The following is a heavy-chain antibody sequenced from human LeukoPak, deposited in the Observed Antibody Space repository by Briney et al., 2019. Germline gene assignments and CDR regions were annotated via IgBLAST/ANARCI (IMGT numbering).Heavy chain of an antibody. V-gene: IGHV3-7*04. CDR2: IKQDGSKK. D-gene: IGHD5-24*01. J-gene: IGHJ4*02. CDR3: TRVGYIDEGIDY. CDR1: GFPFSSYW. Sequence: GGSLRLSCVASGFPFSSYWMTWVRQAPGKGMEWVANIKQDGSKKSYVDSVKGRFTISRDNAKNSLYLQMNSLRAEDTAIYYCTRVGYIDEGIDYWGQGTLVTVSS.